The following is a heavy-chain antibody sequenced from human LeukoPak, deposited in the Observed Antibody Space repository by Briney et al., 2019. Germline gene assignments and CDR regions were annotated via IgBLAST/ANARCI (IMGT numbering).Heavy chain of an antibody. D-gene: IGHD6-19*01. V-gene: IGHV3-33*08. Sequence: GGSLRLSCAASGFTFSSYAMHWVRQAPGKGLEWVAVIWHDGSHKYYADSVTGRFTISRDNSKNTLYLQMNSLRAEDTGVYYCASGVYSSGWYLDYWGQGTLVTVSS. CDR2: IWHDGSHK. CDR3: ASGVYSSGWYLDY. CDR1: GFTFSSYA. J-gene: IGHJ4*02.